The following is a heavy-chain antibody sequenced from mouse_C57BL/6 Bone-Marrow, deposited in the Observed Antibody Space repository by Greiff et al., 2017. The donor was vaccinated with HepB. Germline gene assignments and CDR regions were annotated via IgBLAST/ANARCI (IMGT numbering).Heavy chain of an antibody. J-gene: IGHJ1*03. CDR1: GFTFSDYY. CDR2: INYDGSST. D-gene: IGHD1-1*02. V-gene: IGHV5-16*01. CDR3: ARYYPWYFDV. Sequence: EVKLVESEGGLVQPGSSMKLSCTASGFTFSDYYMAWVRQVPEKGLEWVANINYDGSSTYYLDSLKSRFIISRDNAKNILYLQMSSLKSEDTATYYCARYYPWYFDVWGTGTTVTVSS.